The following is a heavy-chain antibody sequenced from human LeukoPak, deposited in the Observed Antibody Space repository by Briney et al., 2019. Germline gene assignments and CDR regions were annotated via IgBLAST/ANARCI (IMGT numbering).Heavy chain of an antibody. CDR3: AKDAVAVAGGMITSYCDS. V-gene: IGHV3-23*01. CDR1: GFTFSSYA. CDR2: ISGSGGST. J-gene: IGHJ4*02. D-gene: IGHD6-19*01. Sequence: GGSLRLSCAASGFTFSSYAMSWVRQAPGKGLEWVSAISGSGGSTYYADSVKGRFTISRDNSKYTLYLQMNSLRAEDTAVYYCAKDAVAVAGGMITSYCDSWGQGTLVTVSS.